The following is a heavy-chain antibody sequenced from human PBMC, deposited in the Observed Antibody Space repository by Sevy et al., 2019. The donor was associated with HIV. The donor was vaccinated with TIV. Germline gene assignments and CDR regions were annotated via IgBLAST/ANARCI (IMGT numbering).Heavy chain of an antibody. CDR1: GITFSNYG. CDR2: IFSDGSTT. CDR3: SRESGSDWYLDY. Sequence: GGSLRLSCAVSGITFSNYGMHWVRQAPGKGLEWVAVIFSDGSTTYYADSVKGRFTISRDNSKNTRYLQMHSLGVGDTGVYYCSRESGSDWYLDYWGQGTLVTVSS. D-gene: IGHD6-19*01. J-gene: IGHJ4*02. V-gene: IGHV3-33*01.